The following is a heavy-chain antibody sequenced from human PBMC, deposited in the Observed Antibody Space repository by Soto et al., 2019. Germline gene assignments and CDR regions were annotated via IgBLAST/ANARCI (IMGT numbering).Heavy chain of an antibody. V-gene: IGHV1-3*01. CDR2: INAGNGNT. Sequence: GASVKVSCKASGYTFTSYAMHWVRQAPGQRLEWMGWINAGNGNTKYSQKFQGRVTITRDTSANTAFMELSSLTSEDTAVYYCARGSAAAGPYYFDYWAQGTLVTVSS. CDR1: GYTFTSYA. CDR3: ARGSAAAGPYYFDY. J-gene: IGHJ4*02. D-gene: IGHD6-13*01.